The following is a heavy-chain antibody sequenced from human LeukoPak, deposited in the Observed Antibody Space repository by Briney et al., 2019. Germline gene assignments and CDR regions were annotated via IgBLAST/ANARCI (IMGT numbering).Heavy chain of an antibody. CDR3: AKVGNNWDFDY. V-gene: IGHV3-30*18. Sequence: GGSLRLSCAASGFTFSSYGMYWVRQAPGKGLEWVAVISYDGSNKYYAESVKGRFTISRDNSKNTLYLQMNSLRAEDTAVYYCAKVGNNWDFDYWGQGTLVTVSS. CDR1: GFTFSSYG. CDR2: ISYDGSNK. J-gene: IGHJ4*02. D-gene: IGHD1-1*01.